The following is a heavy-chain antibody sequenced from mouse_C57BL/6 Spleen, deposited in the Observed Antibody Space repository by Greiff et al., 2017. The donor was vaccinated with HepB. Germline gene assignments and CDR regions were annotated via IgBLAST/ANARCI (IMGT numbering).Heavy chain of an antibody. Sequence: QVQLKQPGAELVRPGSSVKLSCKASGYTFTSYWMDWVKQRPGQGLEWIGNIYPSDSETHYNQKFKDKATLTVDKSSSTAYMQLSSLTSEDSAVYYCARSRYTHMDYWGQGTSVTVSS. D-gene: IGHD2-14*01. CDR3: ARSRYTHMDY. J-gene: IGHJ4*01. V-gene: IGHV1-61*01. CDR1: GYTFTSYW. CDR2: IYPSDSET.